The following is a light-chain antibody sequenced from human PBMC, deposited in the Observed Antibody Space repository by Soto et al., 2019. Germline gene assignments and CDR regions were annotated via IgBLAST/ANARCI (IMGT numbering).Light chain of an antibody. CDR2: EVS. CDR1: SSDVGSYNL. J-gene: IGLJ1*01. V-gene: IGLV2-23*02. CDR3: CSYAGSSTYV. Sequence: QSALTQPASVSGSPGQSITISCTGTSSDVGSYNLVSWYQQHPGKAPTVMIYEVSKRPSGVSNRFSGSKSGNTASLTISGLQAEDEADYYCCSYAGSSTYVLGTGTKLTVL.